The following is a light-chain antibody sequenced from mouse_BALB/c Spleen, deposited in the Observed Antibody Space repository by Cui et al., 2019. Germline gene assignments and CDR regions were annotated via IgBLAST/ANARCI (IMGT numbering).Light chain of an antibody. CDR1: EDINSY. CDR2: RAN. V-gene: IGKV14-111*01. J-gene: IGKJ5*01. CDR3: LQYDEFPLT. Sequence: DINMTPPPSPMYASLGEGVTITCKASEDINSYLSWFQQKPGKSPKTLMYRANRLVDGVPSRFSGSGSGQDYSLTISSLEYEDMGSYYCLQYDEFPLTFGAGTKLELK.